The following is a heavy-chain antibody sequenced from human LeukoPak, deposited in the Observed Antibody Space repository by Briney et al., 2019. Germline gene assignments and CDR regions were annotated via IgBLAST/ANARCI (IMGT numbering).Heavy chain of an antibody. V-gene: IGHV3-53*05. J-gene: IGHJ6*02. CDR2: IYRGGST. CDR3: AKDMRGVDTALNYYYGMDV. Sequence: GGSLRLSCTASGFTVSTNYVSWVRQAPGKGLEWVSTIYRGGSTYYADSVKGRFTISRDNAKNSLYLQMNSLRAEDTALYYCAKDMRGVDTALNYYYGMDVWGQGTTVTVSS. CDR1: GFTVSTNY. D-gene: IGHD5-18*01.